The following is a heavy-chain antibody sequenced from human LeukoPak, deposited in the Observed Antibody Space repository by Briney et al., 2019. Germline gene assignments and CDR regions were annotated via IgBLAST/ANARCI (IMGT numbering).Heavy chain of an antibody. V-gene: IGHV4-59*01. CDR2: IYYSGST. D-gene: IGHD7-27*01. Sequence: SGTLSLTCSVSGASINGYYWSWIWQPPGKGLERIGYIYYSGSTNYNPSLESRLTISLDTSRNQFSLRLRSVTAADTAVYFCARGTTGAYFGTPPYFDFWGQGSLVTVSS. CDR3: ARGTTGAYFGTPPYFDF. CDR1: GASINGYY. J-gene: IGHJ4*02.